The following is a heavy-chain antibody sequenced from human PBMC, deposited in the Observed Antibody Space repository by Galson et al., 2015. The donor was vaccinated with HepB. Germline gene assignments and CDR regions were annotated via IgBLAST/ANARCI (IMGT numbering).Heavy chain of an antibody. CDR1: GFTLSSYA. CDR3: ARDSGYVSGWYAGRGGFDY. Sequence: SLRLSCAASGFTLSSYAIHWVRQAPGKGLEWVTVISYDGRNQNYADSVMGRFTISRDNSKDTVYLQMSSLRADDTAVHYCARDSGYVSGWYAGRGGFDYWGQGTLVTVSS. CDR2: ISYDGRNQ. J-gene: IGHJ4*02. D-gene: IGHD6-19*01. V-gene: IGHV3-30*03.